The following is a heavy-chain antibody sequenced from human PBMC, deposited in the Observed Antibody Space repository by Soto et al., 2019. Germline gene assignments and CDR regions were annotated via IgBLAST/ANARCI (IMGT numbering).Heavy chain of an antibody. D-gene: IGHD6-19*01. CDR3: AKRRGSGWFCFDF. Sequence: EVQLLESGGGLVQPGGSLRLSCAASGFTFRNYAMNWVRQAPGKGLEWVAEMSGSGTTTLYADSVKDRFTISRDNSTKTVFLQMTSLRADDTAVYYCAKRRGSGWFCFDFWCQGTLVTFSS. V-gene: IGHV3-23*01. CDR2: MSGSGTTT. CDR1: GFTFRNYA. J-gene: IGHJ4*02.